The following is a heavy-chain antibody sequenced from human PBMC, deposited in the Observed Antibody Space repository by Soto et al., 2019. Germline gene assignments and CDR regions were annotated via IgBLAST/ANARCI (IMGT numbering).Heavy chain of an antibody. CDR2: ISYDGSNK. CDR1: GFTFSTYA. Sequence: QVQLEESGGGVVQPGRSLRLSCAASGFTFSTYAMHWVRQAPGKGLEWVAVISYDGSNKYYADSVKARFTISRDNSNNWLYVQMNALPTGDTAVYYCARGYVAVAGTVGYFDLWGRGTLVTVSS. V-gene: IGHV3-30-3*01. CDR3: ARGYVAVAGTVGYFDL. D-gene: IGHD6-19*01. J-gene: IGHJ2*01.